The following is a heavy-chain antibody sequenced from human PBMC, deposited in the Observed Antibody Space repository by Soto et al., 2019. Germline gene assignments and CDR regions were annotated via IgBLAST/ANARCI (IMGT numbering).Heavy chain of an antibody. J-gene: IGHJ3*02. CDR3: AREMPDGGLIAFDI. CDR1: GGTFSSYV. CDR2: IIPMYGTA. D-gene: IGHD3-16*01. V-gene: IGHV1-69*01. Sequence: QVQLVQSGAEVKKPGSSVKVSCKASGGTFSSYVISWVRQAPGQGPEWMGGIIPMYGTANYAQKFQGRVTITADESTSTAYMELSSLRSEDTAVYYCAREMPDGGLIAFDIWGQGTMVTVSS.